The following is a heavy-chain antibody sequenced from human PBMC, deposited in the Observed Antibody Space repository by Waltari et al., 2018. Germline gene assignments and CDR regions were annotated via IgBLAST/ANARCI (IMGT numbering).Heavy chain of an antibody. Sequence: QVQLQESGPGLVKPSETLSLTCTVSGGSISSYYWSWIRQPAGKGLEWIGRIYTSGSTNYNPPLKSRVTRSVDTSKNQFSLKLSSVTAADTAVYYCAKAGNYYDSSGYYDYYYYYMDVWGKGTTVTVSS. CDR3: AKAGNYYDSSGYYDYYYYYMDV. CDR1: GGSISSYY. J-gene: IGHJ6*03. CDR2: IYTSGST. V-gene: IGHV4-4*07. D-gene: IGHD3-22*01.